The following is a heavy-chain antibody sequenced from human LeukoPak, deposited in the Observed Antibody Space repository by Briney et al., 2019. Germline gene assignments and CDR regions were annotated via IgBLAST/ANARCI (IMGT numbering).Heavy chain of an antibody. V-gene: IGHV3-30*02. CDR1: GFTFSSYG. D-gene: IGHD6-19*01. Sequence: GGSLRLSCAASGFTFSSYGMHWARQAPGKGLEWVAFIRSDGSIKYYTESLKGRFTISRDNSKNTLYLQINSLRPEDTAVYYCTKDEVFSSAWYFDYWGQGTLVTVSS. CDR2: IRSDGSIK. CDR3: TKDEVFSSAWYFDY. J-gene: IGHJ4*02.